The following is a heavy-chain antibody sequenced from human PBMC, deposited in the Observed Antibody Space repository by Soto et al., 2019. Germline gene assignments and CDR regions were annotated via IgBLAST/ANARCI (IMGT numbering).Heavy chain of an antibody. J-gene: IGHJ4*02. D-gene: IGHD4-17*01. CDR1: GFTFGGYS. CDR2: IYSGGST. Sequence: GGSLGLSCAASGFTFGGYSMSWVRQAPGKGLEWVSVIYSGGSTYYADSVKGRFTISRDNSKNTLYLQMNSLRAEDTAVYYCARLDYGGLYFDYWGQGTLVTVSS. V-gene: IGHV3-53*01. CDR3: ARLDYGGLYFDY.